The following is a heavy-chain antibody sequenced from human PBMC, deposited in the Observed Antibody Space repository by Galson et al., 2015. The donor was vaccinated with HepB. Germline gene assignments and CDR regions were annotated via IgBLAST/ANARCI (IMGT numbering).Heavy chain of an antibody. D-gene: IGHD3-3*01. CDR1: GFIFSTYA. V-gene: IGHV3-23*01. J-gene: IGHJ5*02. Sequence: SLRLSCAASGFIFSTYAMSWVRQAPGKGLEWVAAISGSGGTTYYADSRKGRFTISRHNSKNTLYLQIKSLRAEDTAIYYCAKGGGDFWSGPLFDPWGQGTLVTVSS. CDR2: ISGSGGTT. CDR3: AKGGGDFWSGPLFDP.